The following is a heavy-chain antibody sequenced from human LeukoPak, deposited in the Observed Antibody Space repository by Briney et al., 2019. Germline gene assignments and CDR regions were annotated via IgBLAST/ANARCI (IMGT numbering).Heavy chain of an antibody. Sequence: GGSLRLSCAASGFTFSSYAMSWVRQAPGKGLSWVSSISGSGSSTYDADSVKGRFTISRDNSKNTLYPQMNSLRAEDTAVYHCAKASILTGVAYFDSWGQGTLVTVSS. CDR1: GFTFSSYA. J-gene: IGHJ4*02. D-gene: IGHD3-9*01. CDR2: ISGSGSST. V-gene: IGHV3-23*01. CDR3: AKASILTGVAYFDS.